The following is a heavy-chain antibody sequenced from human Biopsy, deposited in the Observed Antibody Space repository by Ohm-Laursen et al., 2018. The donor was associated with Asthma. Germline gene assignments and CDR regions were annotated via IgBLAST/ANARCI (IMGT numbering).Heavy chain of an antibody. V-gene: IGHV1-3*04. Sequence: ASVKVSCKASGYNFISFAIHWVRQAPGQRLEWMDWVNTGNGDTKYSQKFQGRVTITRDTSASTAYMELRSLRSEDTATYYCARTYYDFLTGQVKDVFGVWGQGTMVAVSS. CDR3: ARTYYDFLTGQVKDVFGV. CDR1: GYNFISFA. D-gene: IGHD3-9*01. J-gene: IGHJ3*01. CDR2: VNTGNGDT.